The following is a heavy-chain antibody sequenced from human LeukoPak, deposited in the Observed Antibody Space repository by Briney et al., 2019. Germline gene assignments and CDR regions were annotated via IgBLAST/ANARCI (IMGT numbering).Heavy chain of an antibody. CDR2: IKQDGSEK. D-gene: IGHD7-27*01. V-gene: IGHV3-7*01. CDR1: GFTFSSYW. CDR3: ASANNWGRFFDY. J-gene: IGHJ4*02. Sequence: GGSLRLSCAASGFTFSSYWMSWVRQAPGKGLEWVANIKQDGSEKYYVDSVKGRFTVSRDNAKNPLYLQMNSLRAEDTAVYYCASANNWGRFFDYWGQGTLVTVSS.